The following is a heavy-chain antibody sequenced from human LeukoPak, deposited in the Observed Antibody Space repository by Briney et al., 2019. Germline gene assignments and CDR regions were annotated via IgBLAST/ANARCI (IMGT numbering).Heavy chain of an antibody. CDR1: GFTFSSYW. V-gene: IGHV3-7*01. J-gene: IGHJ6*02. CDR3: ARDLGIAVAGTRDYYYYGMDV. CDR2: IKQDGSEK. D-gene: IGHD6-19*01. Sequence: PGGSLRLSCAASGFTFSSYWMSWVRQAPGKGLEWVANIKQDGSEKYYVDSVKGRFTISRDNAKNSLYLQMNSLRAEDTAVYYCARDLGIAVAGTRDYYYYGMDVWGQGTTVTVSS.